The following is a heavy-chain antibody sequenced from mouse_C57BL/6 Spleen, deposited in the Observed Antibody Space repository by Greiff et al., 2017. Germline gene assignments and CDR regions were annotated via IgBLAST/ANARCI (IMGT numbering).Heavy chain of an antibody. D-gene: IGHD2-5*01. CDR1: GYAFSSYW. J-gene: IGHJ1*03. Sequence: QVQLKESGAELVKPGASVKISCKASGYAFSSYWMNWVKQRPGKGLEWIGQIYPGDGDTNYNGKFKGKATLTADKSSSTAYMQLSSLTSEDSAVYFCARASYSNYWYFDVWGTGTTVTVSS. CDR3: ARASYSNYWYFDV. CDR2: IYPGDGDT. V-gene: IGHV1-80*01.